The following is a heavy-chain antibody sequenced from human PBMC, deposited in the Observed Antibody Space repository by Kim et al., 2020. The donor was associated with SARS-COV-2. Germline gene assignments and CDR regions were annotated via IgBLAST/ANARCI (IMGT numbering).Heavy chain of an antibody. CDR2: ISSGGTTI. CDR3: ARDRSLVGANTSDY. Sequence: GGSLRLSCAASGFTFNSYSMNWVRQAPGKGLEWVSYISSGGTTIYYADSVKGRFTISRDNAKNSLYLQLNSLRDEDTAVYHCARDRSLVGANTSDYWGQGTLVTVSS. CDR1: GFTFNSYS. J-gene: IGHJ4*02. V-gene: IGHV3-48*02. D-gene: IGHD1-26*01.